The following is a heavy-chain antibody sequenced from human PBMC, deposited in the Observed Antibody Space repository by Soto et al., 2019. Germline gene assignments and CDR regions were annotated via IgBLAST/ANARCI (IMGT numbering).Heavy chain of an antibody. D-gene: IGHD5-12*01. CDR1: GYSFTSYW. Sequence: PGESLKISCKGSGYSFTSYWIGWVRQMPGKGLEWMGIIYPSDSYTNYSPSFQGHVTISADKSISTAYLQWSSLKASDTAMYYCARLAMATRRGYYGMDVWGQGTTVTVSS. CDR2: IYPSDSYT. CDR3: ARLAMATRRGYYGMDV. V-gene: IGHV5-10-1*01. J-gene: IGHJ6*02.